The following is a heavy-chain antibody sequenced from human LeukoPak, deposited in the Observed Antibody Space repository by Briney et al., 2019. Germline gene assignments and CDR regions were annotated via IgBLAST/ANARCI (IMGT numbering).Heavy chain of an antibody. V-gene: IGHV4-61*01. CDR1: GGSVSSVSYY. CDR2: IYYSGST. CDR3: ARVKGRVLPYFDWLPAGGYFDY. J-gene: IGHJ4*02. Sequence: SETLSLTCTVSGGSVSSVSYYWHWIRHPPGRGLEWIAYIYYSGSTNYNPSLKSRVTISVDTSKNQFSLKLSSVTAADTAVYYCARVKGRVLPYFDWLPAGGYFDYWGQGTLVTVSS. D-gene: IGHD3-9*01.